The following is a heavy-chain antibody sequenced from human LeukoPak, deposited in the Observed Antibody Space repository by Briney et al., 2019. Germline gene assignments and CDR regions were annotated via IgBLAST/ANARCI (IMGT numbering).Heavy chain of an antibody. CDR1: GFTFSNYP. CDR3: SVEWLSQSDY. V-gene: IGHV3-64*02. J-gene: IGHJ4*02. D-gene: IGHD3-3*01. CDR2: ISGNGFST. Sequence: PGGSLRLSCAASGFTFSNYPMHWVRQAPGKGLEYVSAISGNGFSTYYADSVRGRFTISRDNSKNTLYLQMGSLRGDDTAVYYCSVEWLSQSDYWGQGTLVTVSS.